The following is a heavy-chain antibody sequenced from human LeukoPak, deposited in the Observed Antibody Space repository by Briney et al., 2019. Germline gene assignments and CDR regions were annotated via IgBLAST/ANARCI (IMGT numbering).Heavy chain of an antibody. CDR2: IYHTGLT. V-gene: IGHV4-30-2*01. Sequence: SQTLSLTCTVSGGSIISGGYYWSWIRQPPGKGLEWIGYIYHTGLTYYNPSLKSRVTISVDRSKNQFSLELTSLTAADTAVYYCARDQSGLSNRMFDYWGQGALVTVSS. D-gene: IGHD3-3*01. J-gene: IGHJ4*02. CDR1: GGSIISGGYY. CDR3: ARDQSGLSNRMFDY.